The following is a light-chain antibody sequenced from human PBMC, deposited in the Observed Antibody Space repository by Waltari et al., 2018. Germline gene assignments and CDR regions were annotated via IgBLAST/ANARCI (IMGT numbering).Light chain of an antibody. CDR1: RSDVGGYYS. J-gene: IGLJ1*01. CDR3: SSYTSSRTYV. V-gene: IGLV2-14*01. Sequence: QSALTQPASVSGSPGQSITISCTGTRSDVGGYYSVSWFQQHPGKAPKLMIYDVTKRPSGVADRFTGSKSANTASLIISGLQCEDEADYYCSSYTSSRTYVFGTGTKVTVL. CDR2: DVT.